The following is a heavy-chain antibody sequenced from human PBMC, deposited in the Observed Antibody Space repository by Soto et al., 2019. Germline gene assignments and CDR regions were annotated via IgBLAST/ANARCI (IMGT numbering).Heavy chain of an antibody. CDR1: GYTFTSYG. CDR3: ARDTQYDFWSGFPSNYYYFGLDV. CDR2: ISAYNGNT. Sequence: GASVKVSCKASGYTFTSYGISWVRQAPGQGLEWMGWISAYNGNTNYAQKLQGRVTMTTDTSTSTAYMELSSLRSDDTAVYYCARDTQYDFWSGFPSNYYYFGLDVWGQGTPVTVSS. V-gene: IGHV1-18*01. D-gene: IGHD3-3*01. J-gene: IGHJ6*02.